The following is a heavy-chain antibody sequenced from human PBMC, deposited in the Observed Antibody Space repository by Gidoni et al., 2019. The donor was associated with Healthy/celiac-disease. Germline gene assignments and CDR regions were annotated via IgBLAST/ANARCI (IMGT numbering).Heavy chain of an antibody. V-gene: IGHV3-30-3*01. CDR3: ARDVYDILTGSGGYFDY. J-gene: IGHJ4*02. D-gene: IGHD3-9*01. CDR2: ISYDGSNK. CDR1: GFTFSSYA. Sequence: QVQLVESGGGVVQPGRSLRLSCAAAGFTFSSYAMHWVRQAPGKGLEWVEVISYDGSNKYYADSVKGRFTISRDNSKNTLYLQMNSLRAEDTAVYYCARDVYDILTGSGGYFDYWGQGTLVTVSS.